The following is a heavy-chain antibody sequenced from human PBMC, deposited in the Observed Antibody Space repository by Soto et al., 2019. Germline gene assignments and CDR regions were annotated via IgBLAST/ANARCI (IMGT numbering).Heavy chain of an antibody. CDR1: GYAFSNND. CDR3: ARMATSGTLNWFDP. J-gene: IGHJ5*02. CDR2: MNPNSGNG. V-gene: IGHV1-8*01. Sequence: ASVKVSCKASGYAFSNNDISWVRQATGQGLEWMGWMNPNSGNGGYAQKFQGRVTMTRDTSTSTAYMELSSLASDDTAIYYCARMATSGTLNWFDPWGQGTLVTVSS.